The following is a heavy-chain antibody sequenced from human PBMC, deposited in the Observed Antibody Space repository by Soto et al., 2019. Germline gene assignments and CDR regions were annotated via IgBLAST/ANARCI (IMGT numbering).Heavy chain of an antibody. V-gene: IGHV4-39*01. Sequence: QLQLQESGPGLVKPSETLSLTCTVSGDTISSSTYYWGWIRQPPGKGLEWVGTIYSSGIPYYNPSLKSRVAISVDASKNQFSLKLTSVTAADTAVYYCARTHTLYGRLTYWGQGTLVTVSA. CDR2: IYSSGIP. D-gene: IGHD4-17*01. CDR1: GDTISSSTYY. CDR3: ARTHTLYGRLTY. J-gene: IGHJ4*02.